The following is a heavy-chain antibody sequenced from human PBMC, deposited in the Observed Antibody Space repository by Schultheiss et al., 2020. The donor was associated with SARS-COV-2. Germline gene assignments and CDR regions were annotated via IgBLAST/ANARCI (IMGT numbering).Heavy chain of an antibody. J-gene: IGHJ4*02. D-gene: IGHD1-1*01. CDR1: GGSISSGGYY. CDR3: ARERTKGLTWYDAPLAY. V-gene: IGHV4-31*03. CDR2: IYYSGST. Sequence: SETLSLTCTVSGGSISSGGYYWSWIRQHPGKGLEWIGYIYYSGSTYYNPSLKSRVTISVDTSKNRFSLNLGSVTATDTAVYYCARERTKGLTWYDAPLAYWGQGILVTVSS.